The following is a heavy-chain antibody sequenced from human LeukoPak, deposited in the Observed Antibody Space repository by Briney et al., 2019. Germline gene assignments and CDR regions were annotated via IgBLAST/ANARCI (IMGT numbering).Heavy chain of an antibody. CDR3: AKAGLVRGGALDS. CDR2: ISGSGGST. D-gene: IGHD4/OR15-4a*01. J-gene: IGHJ4*02. CDR1: GFTFSSYA. V-gene: IGHV3-23*01. Sequence: GGSLRLSCAASGFTFSSYAMSWVRQAPGKGLEWVSAISGSGGSTYYADSVTGRFSISRDNSKSTLYLQMNSLRVEDTAVYYCAKAGLVRGGALDSWGQGTLVTVSS.